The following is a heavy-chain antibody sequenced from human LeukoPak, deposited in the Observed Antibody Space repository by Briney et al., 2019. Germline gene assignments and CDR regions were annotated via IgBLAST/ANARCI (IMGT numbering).Heavy chain of an antibody. CDR3: ARWRYDFWSGYSDY. V-gene: IGHV1-18*01. D-gene: IGHD3-3*01. CDR2: INTFSGST. J-gene: IGHJ4*02. Sequence: GASVKVSCKVSGYIFTLYGISWVRQAPGQGLEWMGWINTFSGSTYYAQKFQGRATMTTDTATSTAYMDLRSLRSDDTAVYYCARWRYDFWSGYSDYWGQGTLVTVSS. CDR1: GYIFTLYG.